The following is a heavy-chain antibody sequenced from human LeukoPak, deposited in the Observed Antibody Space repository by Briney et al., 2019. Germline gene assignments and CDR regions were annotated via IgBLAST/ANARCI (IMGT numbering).Heavy chain of an antibody. J-gene: IGHJ6*04. V-gene: IGHV1-69*01. CDR3: ASYFYGSGSPYGMDV. D-gene: IGHD3-10*01. CDR1: GGTFSSYA. CDR2: IIPIFGTA. Sequence: GSSVKVSCKASGGTFSSYAISWVRQAPGQGLEWMGGIIPIFGTANYAQKFQGRVTITADESTSIAYMELSSLRSEDTAVYYCASYFYGSGSPYGMDVWGKGATVTVSS.